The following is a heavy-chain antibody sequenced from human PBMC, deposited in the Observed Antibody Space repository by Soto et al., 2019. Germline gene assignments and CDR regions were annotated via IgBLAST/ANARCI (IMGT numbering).Heavy chain of an antibody. CDR2: IGGSSSTI. J-gene: IGHJ6*02. CDR3: ARLGYSYDSSGYVDDYGMDV. V-gene: IGHV3-48*01. D-gene: IGHD3-22*01. CDR1: GFVFSTYS. Sequence: EVQLVESGGGLVQPGGSLTLSCAASGFVFSTYSMNWVRQAPRKGLEWISYIGGSSSTIYYADSVKGRFSISRDNAKNSLYLQMNSLRAEDTAVYYCARLGYSYDSSGYVDDYGMDVWVQGTTVTVSS.